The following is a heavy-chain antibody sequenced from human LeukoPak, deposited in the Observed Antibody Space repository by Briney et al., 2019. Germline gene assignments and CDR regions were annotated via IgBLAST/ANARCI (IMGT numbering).Heavy chain of an antibody. CDR1: GGSISSYY. CDR2: IYYSGST. D-gene: IGHD6-13*01. Sequence: PSETLSLTCTVSGGSISSYYWNWLRQPPGKGLEWIGYIYYSGSTNYDPSLKSRVTISVDTSKNRFSLKVTSVTAADTAMYYCVRGSGSWGPFDYLGQGTLVFVSS. J-gene: IGHJ4*02. V-gene: IGHV4-59*01. CDR3: VRGSGSWGPFDY.